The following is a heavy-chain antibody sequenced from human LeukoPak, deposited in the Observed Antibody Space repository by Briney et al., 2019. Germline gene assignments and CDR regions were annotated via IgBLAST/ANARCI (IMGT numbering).Heavy chain of an antibody. V-gene: IGHV4-39*01. D-gene: IGHD6-19*01. J-gene: IGHJ4*02. CDR2: IYYSGST. CDR3: ARTPPSGFVAVAGTWRGNFDY. CDR1: GGSISSSSYY. Sequence: SETLSLTCTVSGGSISSSSYYWGWIRQPPGKGLEWIGSIYYSGSTYYNPSLKCRVTISVDTSKNQFSLKLSSVSAADTAVYYCARTPPSGFVAVAGTWRGNFDYWGRGTLVTVSS.